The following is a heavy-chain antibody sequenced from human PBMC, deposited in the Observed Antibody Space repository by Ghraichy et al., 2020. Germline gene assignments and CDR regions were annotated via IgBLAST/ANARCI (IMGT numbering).Heavy chain of an antibody. J-gene: IGHJ4*02. D-gene: IGHD3-10*01. V-gene: IGHV3-48*02. CDR3: ARERSDNYLDY. Sequence: GGSLRLSCAASGLSFGRFAMNWVRQAPGKGLEWISYISSSSSTTYYGDSVKGRFTVSRDNAKNTLFLQMNILRDEDTAVYYCARERSDNYLDYWGQGTRVTVSS. CDR1: GLSFGRFA. CDR2: ISSSSSTT.